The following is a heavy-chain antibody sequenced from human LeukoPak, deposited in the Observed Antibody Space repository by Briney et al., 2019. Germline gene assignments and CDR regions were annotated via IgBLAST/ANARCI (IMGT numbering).Heavy chain of an antibody. CDR3: ARVSGLYSGYDVLKSGVRLGAFDI. V-gene: IGHV3-30*04. D-gene: IGHD5-12*01. CDR1: GFTFSSYA. CDR2: ISYDGSNK. Sequence: PGGSLRLSCAASGFTFSSYAMHWVRQAPGKGLEWVAVISYDGSNKYYADSVKGRFTISRDNSKNTLYLQMNSLRAEDTAVYYCARVSGLYSGYDVLKSGVRLGAFDIWGQGTMVTVSS. J-gene: IGHJ3*02.